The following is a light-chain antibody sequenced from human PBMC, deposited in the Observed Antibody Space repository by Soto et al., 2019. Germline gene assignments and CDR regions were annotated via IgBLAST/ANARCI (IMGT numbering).Light chain of an antibody. CDR3: QQYDNIPPLT. CDR2: DAS. CDR1: QDISHY. Sequence: DIQMTQSPSSLSASVGDRVTITCQASQDISHYLNWYQQKPGKAPRLLIYDASNLETGVPSRFSASGSGTDFTFTISSLQPEDIATYYCQQYDNIPPLTFGGGTKVEI. V-gene: IGKV1-33*01. J-gene: IGKJ4*01.